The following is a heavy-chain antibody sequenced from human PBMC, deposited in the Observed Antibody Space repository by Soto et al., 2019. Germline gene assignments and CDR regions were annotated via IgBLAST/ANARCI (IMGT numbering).Heavy chain of an antibody. CDR3: ARHGNGNDY. Sequence: QVPLVQSGAEVKKPGASVKVSCKASGYTFTSYGVNWVRQAPGQGLEWMGWIRSYNNSTNYAQKLQGRVTMTTDTSTKAAYMELRSLRSDDTAVYYCARHGNGNDYWGQGTLVTVSS. D-gene: IGHD1-1*01. V-gene: IGHV1-18*01. J-gene: IGHJ4*02. CDR1: GYTFTSYG. CDR2: IRSYNNST.